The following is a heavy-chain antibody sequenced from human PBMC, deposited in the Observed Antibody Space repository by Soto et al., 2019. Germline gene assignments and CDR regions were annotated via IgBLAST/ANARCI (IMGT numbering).Heavy chain of an antibody. CDR3: TTAGSPSTRDY. J-gene: IGHJ4*02. V-gene: IGHV3-15*01. CDR1: GFIFTSAW. D-gene: IGHD6-13*01. Sequence: EVQLVESGGGLVKPGGSLRLSCAASGFIFTSAWMTWVRQAPGKGLEWVGRIKSKIDGGTTNYAAPVEGRFTISRDDSKNTLYLQMNSLESEDTAFYYCTTAGSPSTRDYWGQVTQVTVSS. CDR2: IKSKIDGGTT.